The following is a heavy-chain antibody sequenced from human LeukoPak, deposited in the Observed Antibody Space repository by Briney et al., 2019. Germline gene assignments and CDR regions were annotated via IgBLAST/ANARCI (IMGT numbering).Heavy chain of an antibody. Sequence: SETLSLTCAVSGGSISSGSYYWSWIRQPPGKGLQWIGYICPRGSTYYNPSLKSRVILSLDKSANQFSLNLRSVTAADTAVYYCARFSPRAMGNYLDLWGQGTLVTVSS. CDR2: ICPRGST. CDR1: GGSISSGSYY. D-gene: IGHD7-27*01. CDR3: ARFSPRAMGNYLDL. V-gene: IGHV4-30-2*01. J-gene: IGHJ4*01.